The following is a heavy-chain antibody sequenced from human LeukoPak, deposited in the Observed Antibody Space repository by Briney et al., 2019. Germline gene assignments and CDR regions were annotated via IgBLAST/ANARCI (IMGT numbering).Heavy chain of an antibody. Sequence: PSETLSLTCAVSGYSISSGSYYWSWIRQPAGKGLEWIGRIYTSGSTNYNPSLKSRVTISVDTSKNQFSLKLSSVTAADTAVYYCARGVGGGIIGDYYYYYYMDVWGKGTTVTVSS. V-gene: IGHV4-61*02. CDR1: GYSISSGSYY. CDR3: ARGVGGGIIGDYYYYYYMDV. CDR2: IYTSGST. D-gene: IGHD3-16*01. J-gene: IGHJ6*03.